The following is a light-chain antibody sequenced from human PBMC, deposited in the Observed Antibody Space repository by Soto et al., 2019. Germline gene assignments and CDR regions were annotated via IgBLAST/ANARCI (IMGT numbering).Light chain of an antibody. CDR1: QTISSW. J-gene: IGKJ1*01. Sequence: DIRGSKFPSALSGSVGDRVTITCRASQTISSWLAWYQQKPGKAPKLLIYKASTLKSGVPSRFSGSGSGTEFTLTISSLQPDDFATYYCQHYNSYPGAFGQGTKVDIK. CDR3: QHYNSYPGA. V-gene: IGKV1-5*03. CDR2: KAS.